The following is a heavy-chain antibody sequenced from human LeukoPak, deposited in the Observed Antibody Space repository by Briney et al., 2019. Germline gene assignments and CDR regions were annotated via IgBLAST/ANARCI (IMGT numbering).Heavy chain of an antibody. D-gene: IGHD2-2*01. V-gene: IGHV1-18*01. CDR3: ARGAGRYCSSTSCHPGGFDP. CDR2: MSAYNGNT. J-gene: IGHJ5*02. Sequence: ASVKVSCKASGYDFTDYGITWVRQAPGQGLEWMGWMSAYNGNTNYAQKLQGRVTMTTDTSTSTAYMELRSLRSDDTAAYYCARGAGRYCSSTSCHPGGFDPWGQGTLVTVSS. CDR1: GYDFTDYG.